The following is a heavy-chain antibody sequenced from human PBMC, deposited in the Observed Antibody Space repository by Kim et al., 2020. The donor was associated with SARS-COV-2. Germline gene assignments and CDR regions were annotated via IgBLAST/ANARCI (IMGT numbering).Heavy chain of an antibody. V-gene: IGHV3-30*04. D-gene: IGHD3-9*01. CDR2: ISYDGSNK. CDR1: GFTFSSYA. CDR3: AGRYFDWLDYYYGMDV. J-gene: IGHJ6*02. Sequence: GGPLRLSCAASGFTFSSYAMHWVRQAPGKGLEWVAVISYDGSNKYYADSVKGRFTISRDNSKNTLYLQMNSLRAEDTAVYYCAGRYFDWLDYYYGMDVWGQGTTVTVSS.